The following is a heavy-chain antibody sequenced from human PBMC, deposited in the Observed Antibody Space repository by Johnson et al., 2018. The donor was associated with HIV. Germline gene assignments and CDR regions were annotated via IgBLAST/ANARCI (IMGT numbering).Heavy chain of an antibody. CDR3: AIAGAVGFDAFDI. J-gene: IGHJ3*02. D-gene: IGHD6-19*01. CDR1: GFTFSSYD. Sequence: VQLVESGGGVVRPGGSLRLSCAASGFTFSSYDMHWVRQATGKGLEWVSAIGTAGDTYYPGSVKGRFTISRDNSKNTLYLQMNSLRAEDTDVYYCAIAGAVGFDAFDIWSQGTMVTVAS. CDR2: IGTAGDT. V-gene: IGHV3-13*01.